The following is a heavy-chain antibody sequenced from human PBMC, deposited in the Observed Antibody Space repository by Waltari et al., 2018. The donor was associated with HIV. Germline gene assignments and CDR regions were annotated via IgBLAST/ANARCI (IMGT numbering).Heavy chain of an antibody. D-gene: IGHD2-2*01. CDR3: VRGSSTPGIDY. J-gene: IGHJ4*02. Sequence: EVHLVESGGGLVQPGGSLRLSCAASEFNFGNYWMHWVRQAPGKGLVWFSRITEDGSYADYAYSVGGRFTISRDNARNTLFLHMNSLTADDTAVYYCVRGSSTPGIDYWGQGTLVTVSS. CDR1: EFNFGNYW. CDR2: ITEDGSYA. V-gene: IGHV3-74*01.